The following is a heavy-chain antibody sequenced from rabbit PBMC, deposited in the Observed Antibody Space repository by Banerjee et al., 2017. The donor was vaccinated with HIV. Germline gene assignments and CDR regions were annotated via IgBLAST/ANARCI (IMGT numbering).Heavy chain of an antibody. D-gene: IGHD6-1*01. CDR2: IYAGSSGGT. Sequence: QEQLEESGGDLVKPEGSLTLTCTASGFSFSSSYWICWVRQAPGKGLEWIGTIYAGSSGGTVYASWAKGRFTISKTSSTTVTLQMTSLTAADTATYFCARTSAYSAYGYAAGLDLWGPGTLVTDS. V-gene: IGHV1S45*01. CDR3: ARTSAYSAYGYAAGLDL. J-gene: IGHJ4*01. CDR1: GFSFSSSYW.